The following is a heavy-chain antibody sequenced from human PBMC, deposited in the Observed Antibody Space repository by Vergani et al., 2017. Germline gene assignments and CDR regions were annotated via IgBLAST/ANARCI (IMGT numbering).Heavy chain of an antibody. CDR1: GYTFTSYG. D-gene: IGHD6-19*01. CDR2: ISAYNGNT. V-gene: IGHV1-18*04. CDR3: ARVLWGLGAVAANDY. J-gene: IGHJ4*02. Sequence: QVQLVQSGAEVKKPGASVKVSCKASGYTFTSYGISWVRQAPGQGLEWMGLISAYNGNTNYAQKRQGRVTMNTDTSTSTAYMELRRLRSDDTAVYYCARVLWGLGAVAANDYWGQGTLVTVSS.